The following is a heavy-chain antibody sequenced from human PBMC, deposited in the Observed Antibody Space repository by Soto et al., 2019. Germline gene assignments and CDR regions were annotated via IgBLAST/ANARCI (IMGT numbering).Heavy chain of an antibody. CDR3: VRVEGGAAKWNFDY. CDR1: GYSFTSSW. CDR2: IYPGDSET. V-gene: IGHV5-51*01. D-gene: IGHD2-21*01. J-gene: IGHJ4*02. Sequence: GESLKISCKGSGYSFTSSWIGWVRQMPGKGLEWMGVIYPGDSETRYSPSFQGQVAISADRSISTAYLQWRGLKASDSAMYYCVRVEGGAAKWNFDYWGQGTLVTCSS.